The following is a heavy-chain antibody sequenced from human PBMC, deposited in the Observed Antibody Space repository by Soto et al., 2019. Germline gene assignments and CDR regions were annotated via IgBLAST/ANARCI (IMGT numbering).Heavy chain of an antibody. D-gene: IGHD6-19*01. CDR2: INPSGGST. Sequence: ASVKVSCKASGYTFTSYYMHWVRQAPGQGLEWMGIINPSGGSTSYAQKFQGRVTMTRDTSTSTVYMELSSLRSEDTAVYYWARDLGLLAVAGDDAFDIWGQGTMVTVSS. CDR1: GYTFTSYY. J-gene: IGHJ3*02. V-gene: IGHV1-46*03. CDR3: ARDLGLLAVAGDDAFDI.